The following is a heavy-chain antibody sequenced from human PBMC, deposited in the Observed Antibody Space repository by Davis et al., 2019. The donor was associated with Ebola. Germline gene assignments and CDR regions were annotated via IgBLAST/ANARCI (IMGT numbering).Heavy chain of an antibody. CDR1: GFAFRNYW. Sequence: GGSLRLSCAASGFAFRNYWMSWVRQAPGKGLEWVATIRDDGSEKYYVDSLKGRLTISRDNSMTTLYLQMNSLRAEDTAVYFCAKRGGEYSYYGMDVWGQGTTVTVSS. V-gene: IGHV3-7*03. CDR2: IRDDGSEK. D-gene: IGHD3-10*01. CDR3: AKRGGEYSYYGMDV. J-gene: IGHJ6*02.